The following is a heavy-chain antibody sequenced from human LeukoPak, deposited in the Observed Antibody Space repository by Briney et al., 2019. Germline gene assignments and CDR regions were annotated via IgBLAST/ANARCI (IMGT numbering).Heavy chain of an antibody. J-gene: IGHJ4*02. V-gene: IGHV3-30*03. D-gene: IGHD4-17*01. CDR2: ISYDGSNK. Sequence: PGGSLRLSCAASGFTFSSYGMHWVRQAPGKGLEWVAVISYDGSNKYYADSVKGRFTISRDKSKNTLYLQMNSLRAEDTAVYYCARDSSYGDRSLDYWGQGTLVTVSS. CDR3: ARDSSYGDRSLDY. CDR1: GFTFSSYG.